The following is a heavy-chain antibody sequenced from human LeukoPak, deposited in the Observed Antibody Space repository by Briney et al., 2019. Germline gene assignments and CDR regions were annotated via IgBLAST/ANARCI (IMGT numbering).Heavy chain of an antibody. CDR3: ARAHVAGTVVSVGV. CDR1: GFTFSRNA. D-gene: IGHD6-19*01. V-gene: IGHV3-23*01. CDR2: IGSDDNT. Sequence: GGSLRLSCAASGFTFSRNAMARVRQAPGKGLEWVAGIGSDDNTHYAESVRGRFTISRDISKNTVSLQMSSLRAEDTAVYYCARAHVAGTVVSVGVGGQGTLVTVSS. J-gene: IGHJ4*02.